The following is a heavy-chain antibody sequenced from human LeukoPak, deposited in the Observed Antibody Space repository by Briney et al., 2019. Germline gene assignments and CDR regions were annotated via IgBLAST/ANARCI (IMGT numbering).Heavy chain of an antibody. Sequence: GESLRLSCAASGLMFNQHGMLWLGQAPGKGLEWVAVIWSDGTNKFYSDSVKGRFAISRDNSNDVVYLQMNGLRVDDTAVYYFARDSQRGFYYTNSLDSWGQGTLVIVSS. CDR2: IWSDGTNK. J-gene: IGHJ4*02. D-gene: IGHD4-11*01. V-gene: IGHV3-33*01. CDR3: ARDSQRGFYYTNSLDS. CDR1: GLMFNQHG.